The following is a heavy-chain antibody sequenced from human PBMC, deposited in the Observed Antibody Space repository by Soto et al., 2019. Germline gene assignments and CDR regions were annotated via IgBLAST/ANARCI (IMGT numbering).Heavy chain of an antibody. J-gene: IGHJ4*02. CDR1: GGSISSGGYY. V-gene: IGHV4-31*03. Sequence: QVQLQESGPGLVKPSQTLSLTCTVSGGSISSGGYYWSWLRQHPGKGLEWIGYIFDSGTTYYNPSLKSRVTRSVDPSKSQFSLRLTSVTATDTAVYYCASQASGWYPDYWGQGTLVTVSS. CDR3: ASQASGWYPDY. CDR2: IFDSGTT. D-gene: IGHD6-19*01.